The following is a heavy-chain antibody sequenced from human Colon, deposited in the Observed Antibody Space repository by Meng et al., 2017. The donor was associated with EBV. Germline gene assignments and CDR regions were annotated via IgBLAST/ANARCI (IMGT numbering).Heavy chain of an antibody. J-gene: IGHJ4*02. D-gene: IGHD2-21*02. V-gene: IGHV4-4*02. Sequence: QVQLTEAGPGLVNPSGTLSLTCAVSGGSLSSRNWWSWVRQPPGKGLEWIGEIYHSGSTNYNPSLKSRVTISVDESKNQFSLRLSSVTAADTAVYYCARVGAYCGGDCYHPRWGQGTLVTVSS. CDR1: GGSLSSRNW. CDR2: IYHSGST. CDR3: ARVGAYCGGDCYHPR.